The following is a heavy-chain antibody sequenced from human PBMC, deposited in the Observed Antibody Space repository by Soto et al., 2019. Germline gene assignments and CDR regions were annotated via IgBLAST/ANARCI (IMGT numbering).Heavy chain of an antibody. V-gene: IGHV3-7*01. CDR1: GFTFSSYW. J-gene: IGHJ5*02. D-gene: IGHD3-22*01. Sequence: GGSLRLSCAASGFTFSSYWMSWVRQAPGKGLEWVANIKQDGSEKYYVDSVKGRFTISRDNAKNSLYLQMNSLRAEDTAVYYCAREGYYYDSSGYYNWFDPWVQGTLVTVSS. CDR3: AREGYYYDSSGYYNWFDP. CDR2: IKQDGSEK.